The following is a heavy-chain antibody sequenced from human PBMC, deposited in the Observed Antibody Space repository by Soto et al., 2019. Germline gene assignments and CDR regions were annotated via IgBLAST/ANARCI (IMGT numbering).Heavy chain of an antibody. Sequence: ERLSSPGAVYGGCISSYYWSGIRQPPGKGLEWIGYIYYSGSTNYNPSLKSRVTISVDTSKNQFSLKLSSVTAADTAVYYCARSIAALWIDYWGQRTLGTVYS. CDR2: IYYSGST. V-gene: IGHV4-59*01. CDR3: ARSIAALWIDY. D-gene: IGHD6-6*01. J-gene: IGHJ4*02. CDR1: GGCISSYY.